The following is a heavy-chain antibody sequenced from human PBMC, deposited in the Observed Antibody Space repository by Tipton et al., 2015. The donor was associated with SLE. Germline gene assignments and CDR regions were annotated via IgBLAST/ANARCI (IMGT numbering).Heavy chain of an antibody. CDR1: GFTFSRFD. CDR3: VNIILAVI. CDR2: IRYDGSNT. J-gene: IGHJ3*02. V-gene: IGHV3-30*02. Sequence: SLRLSCAASGFTFSRFDMHWVRQAPGKGLEWLAFIRYDGSNTYHADSVKGRFTISRDNSKNILYLQMSSLRAEDTAVYYCVNIILAVIWGQGTMVTVSS.